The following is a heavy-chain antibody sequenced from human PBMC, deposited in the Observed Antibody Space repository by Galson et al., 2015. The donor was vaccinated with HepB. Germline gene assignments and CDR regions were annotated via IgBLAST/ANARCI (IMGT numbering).Heavy chain of an antibody. J-gene: IGHJ4*02. CDR1: GFTFRSFA. CDR3: ATYCGGDCYWG. D-gene: IGHD2-21*01. V-gene: IGHV3-23*01. CDR2: ISASGGRA. Sequence: SLRLSCAASGFTFRSFAMYWVRQAPGKGLEWVSVISASGGRAYYADSVKGRFTMSRDNSRNTLFLQMNSLRAEDTAVYYCATYCGGDCYWGWGQGTLVTISS.